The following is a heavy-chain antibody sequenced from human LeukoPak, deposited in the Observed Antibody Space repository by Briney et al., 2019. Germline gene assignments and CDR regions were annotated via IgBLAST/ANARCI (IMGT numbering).Heavy chain of an antibody. CDR2: ISHSGST. Sequence: PSETLSLTCAVYGGSFSGYYWSWIRQPPGKGLEWIGEISHSGSTNYNPSLKSRVTISVDTSKNQFSLKLSSVTAADTAVYYCARGPVLVVPAALVPFDYWGQGTLVTVSS. J-gene: IGHJ4*02. V-gene: IGHV4-34*01. CDR1: GGSFSGYY. D-gene: IGHD2-2*01. CDR3: ARGPVLVVPAALVPFDY.